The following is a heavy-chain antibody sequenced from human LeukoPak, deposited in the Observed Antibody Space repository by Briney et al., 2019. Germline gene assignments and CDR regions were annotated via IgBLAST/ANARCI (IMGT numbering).Heavy chain of an antibody. CDR3: ITGVAISRYAFDI. D-gene: IGHD2-2*01. V-gene: IGHV3-15*01. CDR1: GFTFSDAW. Sequence: GGSLRLSCAASGFTFSDAWMSWVRQAPGKGLEWVGRIKSRSDGGTTDYAAPVQGRFTISRDDSENTLYLQMNSLNTEDTAMYYCITGVAISRYAFDIWGQGTMVTVSS. J-gene: IGHJ3*02. CDR2: IKSRSDGGTT.